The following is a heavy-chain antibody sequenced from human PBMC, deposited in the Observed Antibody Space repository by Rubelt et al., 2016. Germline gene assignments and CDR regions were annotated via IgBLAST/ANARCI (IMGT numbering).Heavy chain of an antibody. V-gene: IGHV4-59*01. J-gene: IGHJ4*02. CDR3: ARAGIVGFGEFDY. CDR1: GGSISSYY. Sequence: QVQLQESGPGLVKPSETLSLTCTVSGGSISSYYWSWIRQPPGKGLEWIGYIYYSGSTNYNPSLKSRVTISVDTSKNQFSLKLSSVTAADTAVYYCARAGIVGFGEFDYWGQGTLVTVSS. CDR2: IYYSGST. D-gene: IGHD3-10*01.